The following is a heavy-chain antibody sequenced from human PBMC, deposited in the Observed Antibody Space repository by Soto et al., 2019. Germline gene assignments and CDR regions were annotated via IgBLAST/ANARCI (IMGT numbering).Heavy chain of an antibody. CDR1: GFTFSTYA. V-gene: IGHV3-48*01. D-gene: IGHD6-25*01. Sequence: GGSLRLSCPATGFTFSTYAMNWVRQATGKGLEWLAYISRTRSPTYYADSVKGRFTISRDNSKNTLYLQMNSLRAGDTAVYYCAKASVVASAATIDYWGQGTLVTVSS. J-gene: IGHJ4*02. CDR2: ISRTRSPT. CDR3: AKASVVASAATIDY.